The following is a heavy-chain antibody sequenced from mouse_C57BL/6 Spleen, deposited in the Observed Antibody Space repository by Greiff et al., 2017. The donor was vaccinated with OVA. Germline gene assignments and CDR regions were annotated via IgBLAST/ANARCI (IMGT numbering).Heavy chain of an antibody. V-gene: IGHV5-2*01. D-gene: IGHD3-2*02. CDR3: ASHSSGNYAMDY. CDR1: EYEFPSHD. J-gene: IGHJ4*01. CDR2: INSDGGST. Sequence: EVMLVESGGGLVQPGESLKLSCESNEYEFPSHDMSWVRKTPEKRLELVAAINSDGGSTYYPDTMERRFIISRDNTKKNLYLQMSSLRSEDTALYYCASHSSGNYAMDYWGQGTSVTVSS.